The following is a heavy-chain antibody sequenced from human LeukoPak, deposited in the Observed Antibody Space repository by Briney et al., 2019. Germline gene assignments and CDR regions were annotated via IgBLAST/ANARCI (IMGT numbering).Heavy chain of an antibody. Sequence: PSETLSLTCAVYVGSFSGYYWSWIRQPPGKGLEWIGEINHSGSTNYNPSLKSRVTISVDTSKNQFSLKLSSVTAADTAVYYCASRTRIGGAFDIWGQGTMVTVSS. CDR3: ASRTRIGGAFDI. J-gene: IGHJ3*02. V-gene: IGHV4-34*01. D-gene: IGHD1-7*01. CDR2: INHSGST. CDR1: VGSFSGYY.